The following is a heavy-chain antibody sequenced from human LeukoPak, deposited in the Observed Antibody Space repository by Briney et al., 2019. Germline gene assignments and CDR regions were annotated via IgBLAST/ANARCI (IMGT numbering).Heavy chain of an antibody. D-gene: IGHD4-23*01. CDR1: SGSISSYY. CDR3: ASFSDYGGNFFDY. J-gene: IGHJ4*02. Sequence: PSETLSLTCTVSSGSISSYYWSWIRQPPGKGLEWIGYIYHNGRTNYNPSLKSRVTISVDTSENQFSLKLSSVTAADTAVYYCASFSDYGGNFFDYWGQGTLVTVSS. V-gene: IGHV4-59*08. CDR2: IYHNGRT.